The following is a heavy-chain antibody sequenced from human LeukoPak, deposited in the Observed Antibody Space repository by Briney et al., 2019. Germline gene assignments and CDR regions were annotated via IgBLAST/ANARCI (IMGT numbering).Heavy chain of an antibody. J-gene: IGHJ4*02. V-gene: IGHV3-23*01. CDR2: ISGSGGST. D-gene: IGHD3-22*01. CDR3: ARAPYYYDSRGPIPDY. Sequence: GGSLRRSCAASGFTFSSYAMSWVRQAPGKGLEWVSAISGSGGSTYYADSVKGRFTIARDNSKNTLYLQMNSLRAEDTAVYYCARAPYYYDSRGPIPDYWGQGPLVTVSS. CDR1: GFTFSSYA.